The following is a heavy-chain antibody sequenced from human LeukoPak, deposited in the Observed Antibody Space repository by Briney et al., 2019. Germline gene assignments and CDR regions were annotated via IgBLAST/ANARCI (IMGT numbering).Heavy chain of an antibody. D-gene: IGHD1-1*01. CDR2: IYHSGST. J-gene: IGHJ6*02. Sequence: SETLSLTCAVSGGSISSGGYSWSWIRQPPGKGLEWIGYIYHSGSTYYSPSLKSRVTISVDRSKNQFSLKLSSVTAADTAVYFCAREDSDNWSYYYALDVWGQGTTVTVSS. CDR3: AREDSDNWSYYYALDV. CDR1: GGSISSGGYS. V-gene: IGHV4-30-2*01.